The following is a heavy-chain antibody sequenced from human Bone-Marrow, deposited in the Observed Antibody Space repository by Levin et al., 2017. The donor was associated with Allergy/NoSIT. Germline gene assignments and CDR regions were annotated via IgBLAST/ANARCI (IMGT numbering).Heavy chain of an antibody. CDR2: IDTSGTT. D-gene: IGHD6-13*01. CDR1: GGSISTGYYF. Sequence: KPSETLSLTCTVSGGSISTGYYFWSWMRQPAGKGLEWIGRIDTSGTTNYSPSLKSRVTISLDTSRNQFSLQLSSVTAADTAVYYCARNLIPGYSSTWDSWGQGTLVTVSS. V-gene: IGHV4-61*02. J-gene: IGHJ4*02. CDR3: ARNLIPGYSSTWDS.